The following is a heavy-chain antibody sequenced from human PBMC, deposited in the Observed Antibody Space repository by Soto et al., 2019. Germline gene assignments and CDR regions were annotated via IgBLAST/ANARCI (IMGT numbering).Heavy chain of an antibody. D-gene: IGHD6-19*01. CDR1: NGSISSSNW. V-gene: IGHV4-4*02. CDR2: IYHTGST. J-gene: IGHJ4*02. CDR3: ARAVAGLDFDY. Sequence: HVHLQESGPGLVKPSGTLSLTCAVSNGSISSSNWWNWVRQPPGMELEWIGEIYHTGSTNYNPSLKSRVTISVDKSKNQFSLRLNSVTAADTAVYYCARAVAGLDFDYWGQGTLVTVSS.